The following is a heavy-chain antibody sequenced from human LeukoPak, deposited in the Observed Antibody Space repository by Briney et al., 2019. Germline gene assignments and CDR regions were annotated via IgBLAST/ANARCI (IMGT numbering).Heavy chain of an antibody. CDR3: ARADSSGYYLVGGFDI. J-gene: IGHJ3*02. Sequence: ASVKVSCKASGYTFTSYAMNWVRQAPGQGLEWMGWISTNTGNPTYAQGFTGRFVFSLDTSVSTAYLQISSLKAEDTAVYYCARADSSGYYLVGGFDIWGQGTIVTVSS. D-gene: IGHD3-22*01. V-gene: IGHV7-4-1*02. CDR1: GYTFTSYA. CDR2: ISTNTGNP.